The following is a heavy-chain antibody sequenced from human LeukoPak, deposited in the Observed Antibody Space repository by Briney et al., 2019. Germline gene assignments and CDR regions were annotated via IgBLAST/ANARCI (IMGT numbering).Heavy chain of an antibody. Sequence: GGSLRLSCAASGFTFSSYAMSWVRQAPGKGLEWVSAISGSGGSTYYADSAKGRFTISRDNSKNTLYLQMNSLRAEDTAVYYCAKGLMSGSYFDYWGQGTLVTVSS. CDR2: ISGSGGST. CDR1: GFTFSSYA. D-gene: IGHD1-26*01. CDR3: AKGLMSGSYFDY. V-gene: IGHV3-23*01. J-gene: IGHJ4*02.